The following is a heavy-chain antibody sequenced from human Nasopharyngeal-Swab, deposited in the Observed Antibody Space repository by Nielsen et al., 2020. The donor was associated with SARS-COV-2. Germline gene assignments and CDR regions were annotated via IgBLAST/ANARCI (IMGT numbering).Heavy chain of an antibody. D-gene: IGHD3-16*01. CDR2: ISYDGSNK. J-gene: IGHJ3*02. CDR3: AKEGLEDGGAFDI. V-gene: IGHV3-30*18. Sequence: RHGPVQGLEWVAVISYDGSNKYYADSVKGRFTISRDNSKNTLYLQMNSLRAEDTAVYYCAKEGLEDGGAFDIWGQGTMVTVSS.